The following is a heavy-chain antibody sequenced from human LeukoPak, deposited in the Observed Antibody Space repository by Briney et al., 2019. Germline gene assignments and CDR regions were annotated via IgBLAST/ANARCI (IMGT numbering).Heavy chain of an antibody. CDR1: GYTFTGYY. J-gene: IGHJ4*02. CDR2: INPSSGGT. CDR3: ARDDFWSGYPFDY. Sequence: ASVKLSCKVSGYTFTGYYMHWVRQPPGQGLEWMGWINPSSGGTNYAQKFQGRVTMTRDASISTAYMELSRLRSDDTAVYYCARDDFWSGYPFDYWGQGTLVTVSS. V-gene: IGHV1-2*02. D-gene: IGHD3-3*01.